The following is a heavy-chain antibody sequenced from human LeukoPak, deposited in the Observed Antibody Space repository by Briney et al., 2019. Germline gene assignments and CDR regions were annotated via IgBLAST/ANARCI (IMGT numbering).Heavy chain of an antibody. Sequence: GGSLRLSCAASGFTFSSYSMNWVRQAPGKGLEWVSYISSSSSTIYYADSVKGRFTIFRDNAKNSLYLQMNSLRAEDTAVYYCARDKFGFVYSSSSFGEFDYWGQGTLVTVSS. V-gene: IGHV3-48*04. CDR3: ARDKFGFVYSSSSFGEFDY. J-gene: IGHJ4*02. CDR1: GFTFSSYS. D-gene: IGHD6-6*01. CDR2: ISSSSSTI.